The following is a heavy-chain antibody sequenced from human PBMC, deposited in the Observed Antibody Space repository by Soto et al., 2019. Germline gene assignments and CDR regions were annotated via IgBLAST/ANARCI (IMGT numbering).Heavy chain of an antibody. Sequence: GGSLRLSCAASGFTFSNFAMTWVRQAPGEGLEWVSSISGTDDYTYYADSVKGRFTISRDNDRNTLFLQMNNLRADDTAMYYCAKSSRKYASAIQEFFDPWGLGNLVTVSS. CDR3: AKSSRKYASAIQEFFDP. CDR1: GFTFSNFA. V-gene: IGHV3-23*01. J-gene: IGHJ5*02. CDR2: ISGTDDYT. D-gene: IGHD2-2*01.